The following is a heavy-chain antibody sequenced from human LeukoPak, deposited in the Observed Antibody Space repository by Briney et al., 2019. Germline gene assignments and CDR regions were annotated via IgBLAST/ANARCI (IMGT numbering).Heavy chain of an antibody. V-gene: IGHV4-39*01. J-gene: IGHJ4*02. D-gene: IGHD1-1*01. Sequence: SETLSLTCTVSGGSISSSSYYWGWIRQPPGKGLEWIGTIYYSGSTYYNPSLKSRVTISVDTSKNQFSLKLCSVTAADTAVYYCARLQLGATMNWGQGTPVTVSS. CDR3: ARLQLGATMN. CDR1: GGSISSSSYY. CDR2: IYYSGST.